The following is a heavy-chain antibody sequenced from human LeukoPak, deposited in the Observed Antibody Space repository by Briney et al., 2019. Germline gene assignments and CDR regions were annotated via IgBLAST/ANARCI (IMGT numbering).Heavy chain of an antibody. CDR2: INHNSGGT. J-gene: IGHJ4*02. D-gene: IGHD5-24*01. V-gene: IGHV1-2*02. CDR3: ARVRSREAYNSGFGY. CDR1: GYTFTGYY. Sequence: ASVKVSCKASGYTFTGYYMYWVRQAPGQGLEWMGWINHNSGGTNYAQKFQGRVTMTRDTSISTAYMELSSLRSDDTAVYYCARVRSREAYNSGFGYWGQGTLVTVSS.